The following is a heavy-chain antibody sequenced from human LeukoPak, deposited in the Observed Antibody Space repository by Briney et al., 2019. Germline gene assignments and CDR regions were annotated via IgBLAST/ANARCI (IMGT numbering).Heavy chain of an antibody. CDR1: GGSISSGSYY. J-gene: IGHJ2*01. Sequence: SQTLSLTCTVSGGSISSGSYYWSWIRQPAGKGLEWIGRIYTSGSTNYNPSLKSRVTISVDTSKNQFSLKLSSVTAADTAVYYCARDGKVREYQLLYWYFDLWGRGTLVTVSS. CDR2: IYTSGST. V-gene: IGHV4-61*02. D-gene: IGHD2-2*01. CDR3: ARDGKVREYQLLYWYFDL.